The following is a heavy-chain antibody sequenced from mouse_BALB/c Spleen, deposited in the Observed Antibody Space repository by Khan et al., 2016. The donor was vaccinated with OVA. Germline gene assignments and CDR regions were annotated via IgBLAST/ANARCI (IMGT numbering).Heavy chain of an antibody. CDR2: MIYTGYT. V-gene: IGHV3-8*02. J-gene: IGHJ3*01. Sequence: EVQLQESGPSLVKPSQTLSLTCSVTGDSITSGYWSWIRKFPGNKLEYMGYMIYTGYTDYNPSLKSRIAITRHTSKKQNYLQLNPVTTEDAATYYCARSTYRYAFAYWGQGTLVTVSA. D-gene: IGHD2-14*01. CDR3: ARSTYRYAFAY. CDR1: GDSITSGY.